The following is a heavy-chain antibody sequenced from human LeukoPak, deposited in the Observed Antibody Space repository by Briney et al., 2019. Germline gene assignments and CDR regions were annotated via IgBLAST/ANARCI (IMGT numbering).Heavy chain of an antibody. CDR1: GFTFSSYG. Sequence: GRSLRLSCAASGFTFSSYGMHWVRQAPGKGLEWVAVISYDGSNKYYADSVKGRFTIPRDNSKNTLYLQMNSLRAEDTAVYYCAKEPYSGWSHNYFDYRGQGTLVTVSS. CDR3: AKEPYSGWSHNYFDY. J-gene: IGHJ4*02. V-gene: IGHV3-30*18. D-gene: IGHD6-19*01. CDR2: ISYDGSNK.